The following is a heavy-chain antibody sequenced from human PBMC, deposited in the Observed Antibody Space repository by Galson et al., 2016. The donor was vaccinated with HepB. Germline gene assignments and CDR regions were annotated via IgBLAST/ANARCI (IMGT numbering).Heavy chain of an antibody. V-gene: IGHV3-23*01. CDR1: GFIFSNHA. CDR3: AKPGAATYDFDY. D-gene: IGHD3-10*01. J-gene: IGHJ4*02. CDR2: ISGSGGST. Sequence: SLRLSCAASGFIFSNHAMSWVRQAPGKGLEWVSAISGSGGSTYYADSVKGRFTISRDNSKNTLYLQMNSLRAEDTAVYYCAKPGAATYDFDYWGQGTLVTVSS.